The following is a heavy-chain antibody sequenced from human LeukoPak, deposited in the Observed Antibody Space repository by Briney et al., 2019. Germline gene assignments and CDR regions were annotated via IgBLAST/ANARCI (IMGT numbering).Heavy chain of an antibody. D-gene: IGHD1-14*01. CDR2: NRSKGRTI. Sequence: PGRSLRLSCASSGYTFRIYSLNWVPQAPGKGLEWGSYNRSKGRTIFYTDALKGRYPISKDIAKNSLYLQKNTQRSEDTAVYYCARDMGTQDDAFDIWGQGKMVTVSS. V-gene: IGHV3-48*04. CDR1: GYTFRIYS. CDR3: ARDMGTQDDAFDI. J-gene: IGHJ3*02.